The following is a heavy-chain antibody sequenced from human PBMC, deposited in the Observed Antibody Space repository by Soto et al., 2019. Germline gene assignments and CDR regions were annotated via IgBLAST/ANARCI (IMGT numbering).Heavy chain of an antibody. V-gene: IGHV1-18*01. Sequence: QVQLVQSGAEVKKPGASVKVSCKASGYTFTSYGISWVRQAPGQGLEWMGWISAYNGNTNYAQKLQGRVTMTTDTSTSTAYMELRSLRSDDTAVYYCARDIVVVPAAKYYYYYGMDVWGQGTTVTVSS. CDR2: ISAYNGNT. CDR3: ARDIVVVPAAKYYYYYGMDV. J-gene: IGHJ6*02. D-gene: IGHD2-2*01. CDR1: GYTFTSYG.